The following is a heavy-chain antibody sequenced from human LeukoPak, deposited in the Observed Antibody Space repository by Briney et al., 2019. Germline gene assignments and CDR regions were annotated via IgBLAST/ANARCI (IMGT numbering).Heavy chain of an antibody. Sequence: GESLKISCKASEFSFTSYWIGWVRQRPGKGLEWMGLIYPRDSDITYSPSFQGQVTISADKSINTAYLQWSGLQASDTAMYYCARQEDDSSGYYYYWGQGTLVTVSS. CDR2: IYPRDSDI. D-gene: IGHD3-22*01. J-gene: IGHJ4*02. CDR3: ARQEDDSSGYYYY. CDR1: EFSFTSYW. V-gene: IGHV5-51*01.